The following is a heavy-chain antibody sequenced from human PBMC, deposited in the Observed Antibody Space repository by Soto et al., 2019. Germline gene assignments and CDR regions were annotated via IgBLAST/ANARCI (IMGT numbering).Heavy chain of an antibody. V-gene: IGHV3-15*01. CDR3: ATEFDRTNVVRRFDC. J-gene: IGHJ4*02. Sequence: GGSLRLSCAASGFTFSNAWMSWVRQAPGKGLEWVGRIKSKTDGGTTDCVAPVKGRFTISRDDSKYTLYLQMNSLETEETAVYYCATEFDRTNVVRRFDCWGQGTLVTVSS. D-gene: IGHD2-8*01. CDR2: IKSKTDGGTT. CDR1: GFTFSNAW.